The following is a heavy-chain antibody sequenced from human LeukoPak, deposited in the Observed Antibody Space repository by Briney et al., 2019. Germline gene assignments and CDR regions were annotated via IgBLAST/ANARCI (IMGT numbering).Heavy chain of an antibody. CDR1: GGSISSGGYY. CDR2: IYHSGST. Sequence: SETLSLTCTVSGGSISSGGYYWSWIRQPPAKGLEWIGYIYHSGSTYYNPSLKSRVTISVDRSKNQFSLKVSSVTAADTAVYYCARLGEHDYGGNGPVWDYWGQGTLVTVSS. D-gene: IGHD4-23*01. CDR3: ARLGEHDYGGNGPVWDY. V-gene: IGHV4-30-2*02. J-gene: IGHJ4*02.